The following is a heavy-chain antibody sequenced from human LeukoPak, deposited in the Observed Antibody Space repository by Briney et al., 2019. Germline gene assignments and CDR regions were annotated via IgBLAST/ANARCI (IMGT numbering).Heavy chain of an antibody. J-gene: IGHJ4*02. CDR1: GFTFSSYW. CDR3: ARNFIAAAAVFDY. CDR2: IKQDGSEK. Sequence: GGSLRLSCAASGFTFSSYWMSWVRQAPGKGLEWVANIKQDGSEKYYVDSVKGRFTISRDNAKNSLYLQMNSLRAEDTAVYYCARNFIAAAAVFDYWGQGTLVTVSS. V-gene: IGHV3-7*01. D-gene: IGHD6-13*01.